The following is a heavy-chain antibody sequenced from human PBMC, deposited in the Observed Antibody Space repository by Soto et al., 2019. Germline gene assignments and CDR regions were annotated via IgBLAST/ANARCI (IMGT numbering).Heavy chain of an antibody. D-gene: IGHD4-17*01. V-gene: IGHV1-2*04. CDR1: GYTLTELS. J-gene: IGHJ5*02. Sequence: ASVKVSCKVSGYTLTELSMHWVRQAPGQGLEWMGWINPNSGGTNYAQKFQGWVTMTRDTSISTAYMELSRLRSDDTAVYYCARADYGGNSFPQFDPWGQGTLVTVSS. CDR2: INPNSGGT. CDR3: ARADYGGNSFPQFDP.